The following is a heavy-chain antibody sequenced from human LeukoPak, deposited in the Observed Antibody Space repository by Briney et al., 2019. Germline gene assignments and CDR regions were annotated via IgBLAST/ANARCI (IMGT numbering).Heavy chain of an antibody. D-gene: IGHD4-11*01. CDR3: ARGNSNYDYYYYYMDV. CDR2: IYYSGST. V-gene: IGHV4-31*03. Sequence: SETLSLTCTVSGGSIGSGGYYWSWIRQHPGKGLEWIGYIYYSGSTYYNLSLKSRVTISVDTSKNQFSLKLSSVTAADTAVYYCARGNSNYDYYYYYMDVWGKGTTVTVSS. CDR1: GGSIGSGGYY. J-gene: IGHJ6*03.